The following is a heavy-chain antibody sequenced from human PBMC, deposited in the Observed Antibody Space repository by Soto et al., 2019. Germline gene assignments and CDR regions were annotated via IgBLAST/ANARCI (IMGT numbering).Heavy chain of an antibody. V-gene: IGHV4-31*03. D-gene: IGHD3-3*01. CDR3: ARVLRFLEWAHFDY. Sequence: PSETLSLTCTVSGGSISSGGYYWSWIRQHPGKGLEWIGYIYYSGSTYYNPSLKSRVTISVDTSKNQFSLKLSSVTAADTAVYYCARVLRFLEWAHFDYWGQGTLVTVSS. CDR1: GGSISSGGYY. CDR2: IYYSGST. J-gene: IGHJ4*02.